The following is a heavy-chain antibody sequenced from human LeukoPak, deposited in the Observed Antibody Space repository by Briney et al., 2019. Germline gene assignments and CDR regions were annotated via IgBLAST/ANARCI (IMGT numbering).Heavy chain of an antibody. CDR3: ARDRSGWYDY. D-gene: IGHD6-19*01. CDR1: GGSISSGDYY. CDR2: IYYSGST. V-gene: IGHV4-30-4*08. J-gene: IGHJ4*02. Sequence: SETLSLTCTVSGGSISSGDYYWGWLRQPPGKGLEWIGYIYYSGSTYYNPSLKSRVTISVDTSKNQFSLKLSSVTAADTAVYYCARDRSGWYDYWGQGTLVTVSS.